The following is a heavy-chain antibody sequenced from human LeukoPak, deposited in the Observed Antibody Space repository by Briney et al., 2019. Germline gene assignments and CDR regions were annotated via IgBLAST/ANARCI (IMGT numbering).Heavy chain of an antibody. Sequence: GASVKVSCKASGYTFTSYDINWVRQATGQGLEWMGWMNPNSGNTGYAQKFQGRVTITRNTSISTAYMELSSLRSEDTAVYYCAREGAGGWNYRNYYYMDVWGKGTTVTVSS. V-gene: IGHV1-8*03. J-gene: IGHJ6*03. CDR2: MNPNSGNT. CDR1: GYTFTSYD. CDR3: AREGAGGWNYRNYYYMDV. D-gene: IGHD1-7*01.